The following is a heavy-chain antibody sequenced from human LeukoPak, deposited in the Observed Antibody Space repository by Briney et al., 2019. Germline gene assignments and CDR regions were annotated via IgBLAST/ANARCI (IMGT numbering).Heavy chain of an antibody. J-gene: IGHJ3*02. V-gene: IGHV3-23*01. Sequence: GGSLRLSCAASGFPFSSYAMSWDRQAPGKGLEWVSSISGSGGSTYYADYVQGRFTISRDNSKNTLYLQMNSLRSEDTAVYYCAKDPNGDYIGTFDIWGQGTMVTVSS. CDR3: AKDPNGDYIGTFDI. CDR1: GFPFSSYA. D-gene: IGHD4-17*01. CDR2: ISGSGGST.